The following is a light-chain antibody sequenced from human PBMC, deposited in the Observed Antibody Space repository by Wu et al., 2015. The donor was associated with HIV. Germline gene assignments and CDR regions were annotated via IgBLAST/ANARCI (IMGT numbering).Light chain of an antibody. CDR1: QDIDKY. CDR3: QQYDNIPLT. Sequence: DVQMTQSPSSLSASVGDRVAITCQASQDIDKYLGWYQQKPGKAPQLLIYDAGNLEIGVPSRFSGSGSGTEFTLTLSNLQPEDVATYYCQQYDNIPLTFGGGTKVEIK. J-gene: IGKJ4*01. CDR2: DAG. V-gene: IGKV1-33*01.